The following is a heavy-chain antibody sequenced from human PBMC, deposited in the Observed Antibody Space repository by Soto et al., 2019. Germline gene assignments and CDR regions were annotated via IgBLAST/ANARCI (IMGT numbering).Heavy chain of an antibody. CDR1: GYTFTGYY. D-gene: IGHD2-2*01. CDR3: AREGGDIVVVPAAMRYYYYYMDV. CDR2: INPNSGGT. Sequence: QVQLVQSGAEVKKPGASVKVSCKASGYTFTGYYMHWVRQAPGQGLEWMGWINPNSGGTNYAQKFQGWVTMPRDTSISTAYMELSRLRSDDTAVYYCAREGGDIVVVPAAMRYYYYYMDVWGKGTTVTVSS. J-gene: IGHJ6*03. V-gene: IGHV1-2*04.